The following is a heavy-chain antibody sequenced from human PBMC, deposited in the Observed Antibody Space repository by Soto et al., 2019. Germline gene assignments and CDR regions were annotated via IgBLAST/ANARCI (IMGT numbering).Heavy chain of an antibody. Sequence: EVQLVETGGGLIQPGGSLRLSCAASGFIVSSDYMSWVRQAPGKGLQWVSVISNAGTTYYADSVRGRFTISRDKSKNTVFLQMNSLSADDTAVYYCAREGGFQYLMDWGQGTLVTVSS. CDR2: ISNAGTT. CDR3: AREGGFQYLMD. V-gene: IGHV3-53*02. D-gene: IGHD2-8*01. CDR1: GFIVSSDY. J-gene: IGHJ4*02.